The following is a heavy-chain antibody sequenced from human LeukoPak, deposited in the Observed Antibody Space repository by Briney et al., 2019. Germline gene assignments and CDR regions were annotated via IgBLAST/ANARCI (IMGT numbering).Heavy chain of an antibody. V-gene: IGHV3-64*01. CDR3: ARSGSGYDILTPFDY. J-gene: IGHJ4*02. CDR1: GFTFSSYA. CDR2: ISSNGGST. D-gene: IGHD3-9*01. Sequence: GGSLRLSCAASGFTFSSYAMHWVRQAPGKGLEYVSAISSNGGSTYYANSVKGRFTISRDNSKNTLYLQMNSLRAEDTAVYYCARSGSGYDILTPFDYWGQGILVTVSS.